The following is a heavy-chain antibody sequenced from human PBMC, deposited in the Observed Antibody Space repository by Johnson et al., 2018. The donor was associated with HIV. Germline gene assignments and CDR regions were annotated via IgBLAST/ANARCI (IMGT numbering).Heavy chain of an antibody. Sequence: VQLVESGGGLVQPGGSLRLSCAASGFTVSNNFMNWVRQAPGKGLEWVSLIYSGGNTYYADSVKGRFAISRDNSKNTLFLQMKSLRTEDTAVYYCAKESKWESRTPHAFDFWGQGTVVTVSS. CDR1: GFTVSNNF. J-gene: IGHJ3*01. CDR2: IYSGGNT. D-gene: IGHD1-26*01. V-gene: IGHV3-66*02. CDR3: AKESKWESRTPHAFDF.